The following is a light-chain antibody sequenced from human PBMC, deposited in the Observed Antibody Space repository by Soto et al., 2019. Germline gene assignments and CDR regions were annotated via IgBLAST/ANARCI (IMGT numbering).Light chain of an antibody. CDR2: KAS. Sequence: DIQMTQSPSTLSASVGDRVTITCRASQSISSWLAWYQQKPGKAPTLLFYKASSLESGVPSRFSGSRSGTEFTLTISPLQPDDFATYYCQQYNTYRTFGQGTKV. CDR3: QQYNTYRT. V-gene: IGKV1-5*03. CDR1: QSISSW. J-gene: IGKJ1*01.